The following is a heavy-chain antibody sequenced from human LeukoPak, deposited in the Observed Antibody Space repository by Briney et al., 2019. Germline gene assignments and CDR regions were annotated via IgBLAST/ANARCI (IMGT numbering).Heavy chain of an antibody. Sequence: GGSLRLSCAATGFTFSNSAMSWVRQAPGKGLQWVSTISGGGGSTYYTDSVKGRFTISRDNSKNTLFLQMNSLRVEDTAVYYCAKDSRYYYGSGSSYYFDYWGQGTLVTVSS. V-gene: IGHV3-23*01. CDR3: AKDSRYYYGSGSSYYFDY. D-gene: IGHD3-10*01. CDR2: ISGGGGST. CDR1: GFTFSNSA. J-gene: IGHJ4*02.